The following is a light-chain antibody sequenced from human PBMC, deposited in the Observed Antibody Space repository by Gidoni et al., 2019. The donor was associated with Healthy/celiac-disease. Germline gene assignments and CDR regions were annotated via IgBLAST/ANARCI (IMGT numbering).Light chain of an antibody. Sequence: DIVMTQSPDSLAVSLDERATINCKSSKSVLYSSNNKNYLAWYQQKPGQPPKLLIYWASTRESGVPDRFSGSGSGTDFTLTISSLQAEDVAVYYCQQYYSTPLTFXGXTKVEIK. CDR1: KSVLYSSNNKNY. J-gene: IGKJ4*01. V-gene: IGKV4-1*01. CDR3: QQYYSTPLT. CDR2: WAS.